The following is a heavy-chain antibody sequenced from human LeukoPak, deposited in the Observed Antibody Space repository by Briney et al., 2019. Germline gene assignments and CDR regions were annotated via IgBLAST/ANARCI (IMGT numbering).Heavy chain of an antibody. V-gene: IGHV3-64*01. J-gene: IGHJ4*02. CDR1: GFTFSSYA. Sequence: TGGSLRLSCAASGFTFSSYAMHWVRQAPGKGLEYVSAISSNGGRTFYANSVKGRFTISRDNSKNTLYLQMDSLRAEDMAVYYCAREAYCGGDCYFDYWGQGTLVTVSS. CDR2: ISSNGGRT. CDR3: AREAYCGGDCYFDY. D-gene: IGHD2-21*02.